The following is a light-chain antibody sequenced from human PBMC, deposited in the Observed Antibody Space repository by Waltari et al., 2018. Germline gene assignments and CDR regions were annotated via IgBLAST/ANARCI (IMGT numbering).Light chain of an antibody. V-gene: IGLV2-23*02. CDR3: SSYPGNYVWV. CDR1: SSDMGGYDI. J-gene: IGLJ3*02. Sequence: QSALTQPAAVSGSPGQSVTISCTGASSDMGGYDIVSWYQQHPANAPKLLIPDVSKRPSGVSDPFPGSKPGATPSLPISGLQFEDEADYSCSSYPGNYVWVFGEGTRLTVL. CDR2: DVS.